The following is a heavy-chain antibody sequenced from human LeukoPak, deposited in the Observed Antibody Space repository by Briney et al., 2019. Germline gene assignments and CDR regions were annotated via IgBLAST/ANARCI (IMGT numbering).Heavy chain of an antibody. CDR3: AKDYVWGSYRSTGYDF. D-gene: IGHD3-16*02. V-gene: IGHV3-30*18. CDR1: GFPFSSYV. CDR2: ISYDGSNK. J-gene: IGHJ4*02. Sequence: GSLRLSCAALGFPFSSYVMHWVRQAPGKGLEWVAVISYDGSNKYYADSVKGRFTISRDNSKNTLYLQMNSLRAEDTAVYYCAKDYVWGSYRSTGYDFWGQGTLVTVSS.